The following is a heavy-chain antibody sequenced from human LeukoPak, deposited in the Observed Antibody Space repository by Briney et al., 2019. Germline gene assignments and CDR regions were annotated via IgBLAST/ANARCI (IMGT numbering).Heavy chain of an antibody. J-gene: IGHJ4*02. V-gene: IGHV4-39*07. CDR3: ARAADSSPVGLL. Sequence: SETLSLTCTVSSGSISSGAYYWGWIRQPPGKGLEWIGTIHYSGKTYYNPSLKSRITISIDTSKNQFSLKLSSVTAADTAVYYCARAADSSPVGLLWGQGTLVTVSS. CDR2: IHYSGKT. D-gene: IGHD3-22*01. CDR1: SGSISSGAYY.